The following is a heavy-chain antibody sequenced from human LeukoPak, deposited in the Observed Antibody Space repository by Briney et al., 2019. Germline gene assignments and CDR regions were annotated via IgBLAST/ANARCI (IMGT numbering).Heavy chain of an antibody. CDR1: GYSFTSYW. CDR2: IYPGDSDT. Sequence: LGESLKISCKGSGYSFTSYWIGWVRQMPGKGLECMGIIYPGDSDTRYSPSFQGQVTITADKSISTAYLQWSSLKASDTAMYYCARIFCSGGSCPSDYWGQGTLVTVSS. V-gene: IGHV5-51*01. J-gene: IGHJ4*02. D-gene: IGHD2-15*01. CDR3: ARIFCSGGSCPSDY.